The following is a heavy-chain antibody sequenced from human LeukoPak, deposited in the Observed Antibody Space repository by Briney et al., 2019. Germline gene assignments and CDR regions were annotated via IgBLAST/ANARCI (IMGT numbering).Heavy chain of an antibody. J-gene: IGHJ5*02. D-gene: IGHD6-25*01. V-gene: IGHV3-66*01. CDR3: ARDRAASARFDP. CDR2: IYSGGST. CDR1: GFTVSSNY. Sequence: GGSLRLSCAASGFTVSSNYMSWVRQAPGKGLEWVSVIYSGGSTYYADSVKGRFTISRDNSKNTLYLQMNSLRAEDTVVYYYARDRAASARFDPWGQGTLVTVSS.